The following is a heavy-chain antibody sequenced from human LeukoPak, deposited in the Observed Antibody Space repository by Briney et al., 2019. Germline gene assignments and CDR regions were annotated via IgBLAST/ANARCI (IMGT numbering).Heavy chain of an antibody. CDR2: IYHSGST. CDR3: ARPYGSGSYYSWFDP. J-gene: IGHJ5*02. CDR1: GYSISSGYY. D-gene: IGHD3-10*01. Sequence: SETLSLTCAVSGYSISSGYYWGWIRQPPGKGLEWFGSIYHSGSTYYNPSLKSRVTISVDTSKNQFSLKLSSVTAADTAVYYCARPYGSGSYYSWFDPWGQGTLVTVSS. V-gene: IGHV4-38-2*01.